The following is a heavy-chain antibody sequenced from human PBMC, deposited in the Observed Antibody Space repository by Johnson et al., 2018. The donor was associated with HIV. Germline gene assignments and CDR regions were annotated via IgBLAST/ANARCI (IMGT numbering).Heavy chain of an antibody. CDR2: ISSNGGST. V-gene: IGHV3-64*01. CDR1: GFTFSSYA. CDR3: AMDIVMVRGAMGSFDI. J-gene: IGHJ3*02. D-gene: IGHD3-10*01. Sequence: VQLVESGGGLIKPGGSLRLSCAASGFTFSSYAMHWVRQAPGKGLEYVSAISSNGGSTYYANSVKGRFTISRDNSKNTLYLQMGSLRAEDMAVYYCAMDIVMVRGAMGSFDIWGQGTMVTVSS.